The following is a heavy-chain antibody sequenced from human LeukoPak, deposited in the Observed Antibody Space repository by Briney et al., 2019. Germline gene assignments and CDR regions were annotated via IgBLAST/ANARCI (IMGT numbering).Heavy chain of an antibody. V-gene: IGHV3-23*01. CDR3: AKDSNTWFATAFDI. Sequence: GGSLRLSCAASGFTFSSYGMSWGRQAPGKGLEWVSAISASGGSTYLPDSMKGRFTISRDNFKNTLYLQMNSLRVEDTAVYYCAKDSNTWFATAFDIWGQGTMVTVSS. D-gene: IGHD6-13*01. J-gene: IGHJ3*02. CDR1: GFTFSSYG. CDR2: ISASGGST.